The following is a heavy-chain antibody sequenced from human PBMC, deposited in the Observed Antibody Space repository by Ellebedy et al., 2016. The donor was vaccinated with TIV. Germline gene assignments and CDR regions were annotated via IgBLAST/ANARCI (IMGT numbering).Heavy chain of an antibody. D-gene: IGHD5/OR15-5a*01. J-gene: IGHJ5*02. V-gene: IGHV1-18*04. CDR1: GYTFTKYG. CDR2: ISGYNGDT. Sequence: ASVKVSCKASGYTFTKYGISWVRQAPGQGLEWMGWISGYNGDTNYAQKFQCRVTMTTDTSTSTVYMELRSLSFDDTAVYYCTRGFYEKFDPWGQGTLVTVS. CDR3: TRGFYEKFDP.